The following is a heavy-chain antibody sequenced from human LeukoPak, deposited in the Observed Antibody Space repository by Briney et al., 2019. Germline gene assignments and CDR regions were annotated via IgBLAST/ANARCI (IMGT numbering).Heavy chain of an antibody. Sequence: SETLSLTCTVSGYSISSGYYWGWIRQPPGKGLEWIGSIYHSGSTYYNPSLKSRVTISVDTSKNQFSLKLSSVTAADTAVYYCARELEYSSSHDAFDIWGQGTMVTVSS. V-gene: IGHV4-38-2*02. CDR2: IYHSGST. J-gene: IGHJ3*02. D-gene: IGHD6-6*01. CDR3: ARELEYSSSHDAFDI. CDR1: GYSISSGYY.